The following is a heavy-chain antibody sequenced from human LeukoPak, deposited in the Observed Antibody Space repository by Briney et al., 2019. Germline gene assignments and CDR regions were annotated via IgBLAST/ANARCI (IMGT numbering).Heavy chain of an antibody. V-gene: IGHV4-39*01. CDR3: ARGLGSYSSSWYGY. Sequence: SETLSLTCTVSGGSISSSSYYWGWIRQPPGKGLEWIGSIYYSGSTYYNPSLKSRVTISVDTSKNQFSLKLSSVTAADTAVYYCARGLGSYSSSWYGYWGQETLVTVSS. CDR2: IYYSGST. CDR1: GGSISSSSYY. J-gene: IGHJ4*02. D-gene: IGHD6-13*01.